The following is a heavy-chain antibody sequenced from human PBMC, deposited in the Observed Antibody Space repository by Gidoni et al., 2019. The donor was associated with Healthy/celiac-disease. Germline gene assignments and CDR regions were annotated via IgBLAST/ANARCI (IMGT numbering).Heavy chain of an antibody. CDR2: IYYSGST. CDR3: ARQATYYDFWSGDHDAFDI. D-gene: IGHD3-3*01. V-gene: IGHV4-39*01. J-gene: IGHJ3*02. Sequence: QLQLQESGPGLVKPSETLSLTCTVSGGSISSSSYYWGWIRQPPGKGLEWIGSIYYSGSTYYNPSLKSRVTISVDTSKNQFSLKLSSVTAADTAVYYCARQATYYDFWSGDHDAFDIWGQGTMVTVSS. CDR1: GGSISSSSYY.